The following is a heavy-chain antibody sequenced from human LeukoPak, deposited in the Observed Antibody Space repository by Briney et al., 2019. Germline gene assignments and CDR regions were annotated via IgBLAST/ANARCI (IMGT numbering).Heavy chain of an antibody. D-gene: IGHD1-26*01. V-gene: IGHV3-23*01. CDR2: ISTSGGST. CDR1: GFTFSSHA. CDR3: AKEPYSGSQLLDY. Sequence: GRSLRLSCAASGFTFSSHAMSWVRQAPGKGLEWVSAISTSGGSTYYADSVKGRFIISRDNSKNTLYLQMNSLRAEDTAVYYCAKEPYSGSQLLDYWGQGTLVTVSS. J-gene: IGHJ4*02.